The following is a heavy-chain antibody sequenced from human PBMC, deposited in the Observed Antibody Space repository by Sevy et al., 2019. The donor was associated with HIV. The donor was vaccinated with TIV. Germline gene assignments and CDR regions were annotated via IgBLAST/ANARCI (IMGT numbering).Heavy chain of an antibody. Sequence: GGSLRLSCAASGFTFSSYGMHWVRQAPGKGLEWVAVIWYDGSNKYYADSVKGRFTISRDNSKNTLYLQMNSLRAEDTAVYYCAGEVLGVVVPAAIFDYWGQGTLVTVSS. V-gene: IGHV3-33*01. D-gene: IGHD2-2*01. CDR2: IWYDGSNK. CDR1: GFTFSSYG. J-gene: IGHJ4*02. CDR3: AGEVLGVVVPAAIFDY.